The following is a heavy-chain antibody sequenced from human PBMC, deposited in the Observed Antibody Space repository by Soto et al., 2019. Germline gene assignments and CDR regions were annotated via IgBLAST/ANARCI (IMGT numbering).Heavy chain of an antibody. Sequence: EVHLVESGGGLVKPGGSLTLSCSASGFTFSSYTMNWVRQAPGKGLEWVSSISSGSSYIYSADSVKGRFTISRDNAKNSLDLQMNSLRADDTAVYYCARDRSYDSSASPHWYFELWGRGTLVTVSS. CDR1: GFTFSSYT. V-gene: IGHV3-21*01. CDR2: ISSGSSYI. CDR3: ARDRSYDSSASPHWYFEL. D-gene: IGHD3-22*01. J-gene: IGHJ2*01.